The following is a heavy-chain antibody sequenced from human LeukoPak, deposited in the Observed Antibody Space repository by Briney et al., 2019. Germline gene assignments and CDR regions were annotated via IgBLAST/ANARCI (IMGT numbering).Heavy chain of an antibody. D-gene: IGHD6-19*01. CDR2: INAGNGNT. Sequence: ASVKVSCKASGYTFTSYAMHWVRQAPGQRLEWMGWINAGNGNTKYSQKFQGRVTMTRNTSISTAYMELSSLRSEDTAVYYCARVSSGWYPPLRYWGQGTLVTVSS. CDR1: GYTFTSYA. J-gene: IGHJ4*02. CDR3: ARVSSGWYPPLRY. V-gene: IGHV1-3*01.